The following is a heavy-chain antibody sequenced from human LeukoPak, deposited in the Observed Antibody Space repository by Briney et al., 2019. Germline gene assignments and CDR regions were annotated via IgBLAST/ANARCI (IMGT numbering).Heavy chain of an antibody. CDR1: GFTFSFYA. CDR2: ISGSGGST. V-gene: IGHV3-23*01. D-gene: IGHD2-21*02. CDR3: ARDGFLGPVTAYLDY. J-gene: IGHJ4*02. Sequence: GGSLRLSCAASGFTFSFYAMSWVRQAPGKGLEWVSGISGSGGSTYHADSVKGRFTISRDNSKNTLYLQMNSLRAEDTAVYYCARDGFLGPVTAYLDYWGQGTPVTVSS.